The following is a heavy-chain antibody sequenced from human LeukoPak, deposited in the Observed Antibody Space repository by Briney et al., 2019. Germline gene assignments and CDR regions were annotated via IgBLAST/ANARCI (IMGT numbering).Heavy chain of an antibody. CDR2: IHYDGSNK. V-gene: IGHV3-30*02. CDR1: GFTFSSYG. J-gene: IGHJ4*02. D-gene: IGHD3-22*01. Sequence: PGGSLRLSCAASGFTFSSYGMHWVRQAPGKGLEWVAFIHYDGSNKYYADSVKGRFTISRNNSKNTLYLQMNSLRAEDTAVYYCAKDRRISGYWAFDYWGQGTLVTVSS. CDR3: AKDRRISGYWAFDY.